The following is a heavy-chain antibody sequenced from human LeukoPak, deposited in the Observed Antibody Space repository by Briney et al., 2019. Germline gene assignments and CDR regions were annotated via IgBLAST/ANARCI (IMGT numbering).Heavy chain of an antibody. CDR2: INHSGST. CDR1: GGSFSGYY. D-gene: IGHD2/OR15-2a*01. J-gene: IGHJ4*02. Sequence: PSETLSLTCAVYGGSFSGYYWSWIRQPLRKGLEWIGEINHSGSTNYNPSLKSRVTISVDTSKNQFSLKLSSVTAADTAVYYCARGFRGSRHDYWGQGTLVTVSS. V-gene: IGHV4-34*01. CDR3: ARGFRGSRHDY.